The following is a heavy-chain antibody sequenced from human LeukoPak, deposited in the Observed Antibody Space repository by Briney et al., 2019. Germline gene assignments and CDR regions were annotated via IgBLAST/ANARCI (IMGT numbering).Heavy chain of an antibody. CDR2: IIPIFGTA. CDR1: GGTFSSYA. Sequence: SVKVSCKASGGTFSSYAISWVRQAPGQGLEWMGGIIPIFGTANYAQKFQGRVTITADESTSTAYMELSSLRSEDTAVYYCARHIVVVVAGYYYYYYMDVWGKGTTVTISS. V-gene: IGHV1-69*13. D-gene: IGHD2-15*01. J-gene: IGHJ6*03. CDR3: ARHIVVVVAGYYYYYYMDV.